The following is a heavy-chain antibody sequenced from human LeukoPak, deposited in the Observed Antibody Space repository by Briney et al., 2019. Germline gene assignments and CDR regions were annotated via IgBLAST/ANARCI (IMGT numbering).Heavy chain of an antibody. CDR2: IYYSGST. CDR1: GGSINNYY. D-gene: IGHD6-19*01. CDR3: ARGLVLFSGYLDP. Sequence: PSETLSLTCTVSGGSINNYYWSWIRQPPGKGLEWIGYIYYSGSTNYNPSLKSRVTISVDTSKNQFSLKLSSVTAADTAVYYCARGLVLFSGYLDPWGQGTLVTVSS. V-gene: IGHV4-59*08. J-gene: IGHJ5*02.